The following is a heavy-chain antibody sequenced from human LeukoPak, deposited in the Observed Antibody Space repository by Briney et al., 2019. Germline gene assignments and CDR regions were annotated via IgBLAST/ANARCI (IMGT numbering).Heavy chain of an antibody. Sequence: PGGSLRLSCAASGFTFSSYEMNWVRQAPGKGLEWIGEINHSGSTNYNPSLKSRVTISVDTSKNQFSLKLSSVTAADTAVYYCARRGITMVRGGHGPMKYYFDYWGQGTLVTVSS. CDR3: ARRGITMVRGGHGPMKYYFDY. CDR1: GFTFSSYE. J-gene: IGHJ4*02. V-gene: IGHV4-34*01. D-gene: IGHD3-10*01. CDR2: INHSGST.